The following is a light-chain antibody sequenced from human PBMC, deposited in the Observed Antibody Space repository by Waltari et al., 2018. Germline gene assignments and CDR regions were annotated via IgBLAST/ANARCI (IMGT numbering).Light chain of an antibody. CDR1: QSISSW. CDR2: KAS. Sequence: DIQMTQSPSTLPASVGCRFTITCRASQSISSWLAWYQQKPGKAPKLLIYKASSSESGVPSRFSGSGSGTEFTLTISSLQPDDFATYYCQQYNSYSAPSTFGQGTKLEIK. CDR3: QQYNSYSAPST. J-gene: IGKJ2*01. V-gene: IGKV1-5*03.